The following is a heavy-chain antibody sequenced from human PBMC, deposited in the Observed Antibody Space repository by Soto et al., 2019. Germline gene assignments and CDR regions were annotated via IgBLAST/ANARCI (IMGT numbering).Heavy chain of an antibody. D-gene: IGHD6-13*01. CDR2: IIPIFGTA. V-gene: IGHV1-69*13. CDR3: ARPPLADDAFDI. J-gene: IGHJ3*02. Sequence: SVKVSCKASGGTFSSYAISWVRQAPGQGLEWMGGIIPIFGTANYAQKFQGRVTITADESTSTAYMELSSLRSEDTAVYYCARPPLADDAFDIWGQGTMVTVSS. CDR1: GGTFSSYA.